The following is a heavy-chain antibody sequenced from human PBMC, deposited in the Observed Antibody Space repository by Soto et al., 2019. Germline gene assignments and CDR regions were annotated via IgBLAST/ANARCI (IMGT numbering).Heavy chain of an antibody. D-gene: IGHD3-22*01. Sequence: QVQLVQSGAEVKKPGSSVKVSCKASGGTFSSYAISWVRQAPGQGLEWMGGIIPIFGTANYAQKFQGRVTITADDSTRTAYMALSSRRSEDTAVYYCARDDDYYDSSGYLGGGGGFDYWGQGTLVTVSS. CDR3: ARDDDYYDSSGYLGGGGGFDY. J-gene: IGHJ4*02. V-gene: IGHV1-69*12. CDR1: GGTFSSYA. CDR2: IIPIFGTA.